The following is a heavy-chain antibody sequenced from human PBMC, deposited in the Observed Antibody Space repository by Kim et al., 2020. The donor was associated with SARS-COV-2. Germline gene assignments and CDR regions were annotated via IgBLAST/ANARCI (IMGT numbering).Heavy chain of an antibody. J-gene: IGHJ4*02. V-gene: IGHV3-48*02. CDR3: ARNRDLSGSYYPPFDY. CDR1: GFTFSSYS. Sequence: GGSLRLSCAASGFTFSSYSMNWVRQAPGKGLEWVSHISSRSSTIYVADSVKGRFTISRDNAKNSLYLQMNSLRDEDTAVYYCARNRDLSGSYYPPFDYWGLGTLVTVSS. CDR2: ISSRSSTI. D-gene: IGHD3-10*01.